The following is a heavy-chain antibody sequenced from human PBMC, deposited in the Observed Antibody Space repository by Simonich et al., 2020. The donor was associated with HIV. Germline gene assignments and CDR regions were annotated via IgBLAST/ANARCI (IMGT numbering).Heavy chain of an antibody. CDR1: GFTFSSYA. J-gene: IGHJ4*02. CDR2: ISYDESNK. V-gene: IGHV3-30*07. Sequence: QVQLVESGGGVVQPGRSLRLSCAASGFTFSSYAKHWVRQAPGKGLEVVAVISYDESNKYSADSGKGRFTISRDNSKNTLYLQMNSLRAEDTAVYYCARDRTIAAPGAFDYWGQGTLVTVSS. CDR3: ARDRTIAAPGAFDY. D-gene: IGHD6-6*01.